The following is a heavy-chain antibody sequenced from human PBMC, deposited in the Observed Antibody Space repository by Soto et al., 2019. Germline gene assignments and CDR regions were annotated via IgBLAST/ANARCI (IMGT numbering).Heavy chain of an antibody. Sequence: GESLKISGKGSGYSFTSYWISWVRQMPGKGLEWMGRIDPSDSYTNYSPSFQGHVTISVDTSKNQFSLKLSSVTAADTAVYYCARRTAAGGMDVWSQGTTVTVSS. CDR3: ARRTAAGGMDV. D-gene: IGHD6-13*01. CDR1: GYSFTSYW. V-gene: IGHV5-10-1*01. CDR2: IDPSDSYT. J-gene: IGHJ6*02.